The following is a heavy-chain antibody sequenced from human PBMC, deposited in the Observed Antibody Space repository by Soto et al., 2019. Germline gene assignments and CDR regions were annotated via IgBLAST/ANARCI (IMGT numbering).Heavy chain of an antibody. D-gene: IGHD6-19*01. J-gene: IGHJ6*02. CDR2: MNPNSGNT. Sequence: QVQLVQSGAEVKKPGASVKVSCKASGYTFTSYDINWVRQATGQGLEWMGWMNPNSGNTGYAQKFQGRVTMTRNTSISTAYMELSSLRSEDTAVYYCARGPPRQWAHPRNAGYYYYGMDVWGQGTTVTVSS. CDR3: ARGPPRQWAHPRNAGYYYYGMDV. CDR1: GYTFTSYD. V-gene: IGHV1-8*01.